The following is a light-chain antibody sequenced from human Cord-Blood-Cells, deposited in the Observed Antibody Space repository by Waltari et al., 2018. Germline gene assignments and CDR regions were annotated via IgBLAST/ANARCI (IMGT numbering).Light chain of an antibody. CDR1: SSNIGSHY. CDR2: RNN. V-gene: IGLV1-47*01. J-gene: IGLJ3*02. CDR3: AAWDDSLSGWV. Sequence: QAVLTQPPSASGTPGQRVTISCSGSSSNIGSHYVFWYQQLPGTAPKLLINRNNQRPSGVPDRFSDSKSGTSASLAISGLRSEDEADYYCAAWDDSLSGWVFGGGTKLTVL.